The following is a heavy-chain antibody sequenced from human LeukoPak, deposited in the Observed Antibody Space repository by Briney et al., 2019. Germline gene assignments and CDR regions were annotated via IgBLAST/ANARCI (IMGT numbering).Heavy chain of an antibody. V-gene: IGHV3-53*01. J-gene: IGHJ4*02. CDR2: IYSGGST. D-gene: IGHD1-14*01. Sequence: GGSLRLSCVASGYTVSSHAMNWVRQAPGKGLEWVSVIYSGGSTYYADSVKGRFTISRDNSKNTLYLQMNSLRAEDTAVYYCARSPGAFDYWGQGTLVTVSS. CDR1: GYTVSSHA. CDR3: ARSPGAFDY.